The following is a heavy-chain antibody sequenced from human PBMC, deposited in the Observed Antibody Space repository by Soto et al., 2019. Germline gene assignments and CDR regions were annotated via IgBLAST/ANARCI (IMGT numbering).Heavy chain of an antibody. CDR3: AHTKGMNQLLSS. V-gene: IGHV2-5*02. CDR2: IYWDDDK. D-gene: IGHD2-2*01. J-gene: IGHJ4*02. Sequence: SGPTLVNPTQTLTLTCTFSVFSLSTSGVGVGWIRQPPGKALEWLALIYWDDDKRYSPSLKSRLTITKDTSKNQVVLTMTNLDPVDTATYYCAHTKGMNQLLSSWGQGTLVTVSS. CDR1: VFSLSTSGVG.